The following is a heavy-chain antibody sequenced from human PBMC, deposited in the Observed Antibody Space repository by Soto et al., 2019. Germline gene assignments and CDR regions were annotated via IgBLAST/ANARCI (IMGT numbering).Heavy chain of an antibody. CDR3: ARLGYGDTAMVDISMEDV. CDR1: GGTCSSYA. D-gene: IGHD5-18*01. V-gene: IGHV1-69*13. J-gene: IGHJ6*02. CDR2: IIPIFGTA. Sequence: ASVKVSCKASGGTCSSYAISWVRQAPGQGLERMGGIIPIFGTANYAQKFQGRVTITADESTSTAYMELSSLRSEDMAVYYCARLGYGDTAMVDISMEDVWGQGTTVTVSS.